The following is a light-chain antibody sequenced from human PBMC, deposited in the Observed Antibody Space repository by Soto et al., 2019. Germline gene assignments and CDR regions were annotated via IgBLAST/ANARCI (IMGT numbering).Light chain of an antibody. CDR1: PSVSGSN. Sequence: IVLTQPPGTLSLSPGEGANLSCRASPSVSGSNLAWYQQKPGQAPRLLIYGVSTRATGVPARFSGSGSGTDFTLTISSLQPEDFAVYYCHQYDNWWTFGQGTKVDI. V-gene: IGKV3-15*01. CDR2: GVS. CDR3: HQYDNWWT. J-gene: IGKJ1*01.